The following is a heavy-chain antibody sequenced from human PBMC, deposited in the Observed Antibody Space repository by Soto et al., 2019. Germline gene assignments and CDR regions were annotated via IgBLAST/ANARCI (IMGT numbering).Heavy chain of an antibody. J-gene: IGHJ5*02. V-gene: IGHV3-21*04. CDR3: ANGRFLEWLLPDNWFDP. D-gene: IGHD3-3*01. CDR1: GFTFNSYS. Sequence: GGSLRLSCAASGFTFNSYSMNWVRQAPGKGLEWVSSISSSSSYIYYADSVKGRFTISRDNAKKSLYLQMNSLRDEDTAVYYCANGRFLEWLLPDNWFDPWGQGTLVTVSS. CDR2: ISSSSSYI.